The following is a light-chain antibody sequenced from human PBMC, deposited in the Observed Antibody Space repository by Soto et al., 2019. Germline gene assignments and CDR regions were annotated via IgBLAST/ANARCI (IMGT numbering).Light chain of an antibody. J-gene: IGLJ1*01. CDR2: EVS. V-gene: IGLV2-8*01. CDR1: SSDVGGYNY. CDR3: SSYAGSNNFDV. Sequence: QSALTQPPSGSGSPGQSVTISCTGTSSDVGGYNYVSWYQQHPGKAPKLMIYEVSKRPSGVPDRFSGSKSGNTASLTVSGLQAEDEADYYCSSYAGSNNFDVFGTGTKVTVL.